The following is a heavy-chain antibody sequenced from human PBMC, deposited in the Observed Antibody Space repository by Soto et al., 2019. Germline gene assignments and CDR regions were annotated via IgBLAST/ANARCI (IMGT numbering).Heavy chain of an antibody. V-gene: IGHV1-8*01. CDR2: ISPNRGTT. CDR1: GYSFNSYE. J-gene: IGHJ4*02. CDR3: PRQSGWPTNKFDS. D-gene: IGHD6-19*01. Sequence: ASVKVSCKASGYSFNSYEICWVRQATGQGLEWMAWISPNRGTTGYAQRFQGRLSVTFNTSLTTVYMELSGLRSDDTAVYYCPRQSGWPTNKFDSWGQGTLVTVSS.